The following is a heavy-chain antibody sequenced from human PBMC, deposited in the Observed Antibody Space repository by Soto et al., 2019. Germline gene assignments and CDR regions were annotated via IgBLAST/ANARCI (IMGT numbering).Heavy chain of an antibody. CDR3: ARGGEYPYYGMDV. CDR2: IYYSGST. Sequence: QVQLQESGPGLVKPSETLSLTCTVSGGSISSYYWSWIRQPPGKGLEWIGYIYYSGSTNYNPSLKSRVNISVDTSKNQFSLKLSSVTAADTAVYYCARGGEYPYYGMDVWGQGTTVTVSS. CDR1: GGSISSYY. D-gene: IGHD3-16*01. J-gene: IGHJ6*02. V-gene: IGHV4-59*01.